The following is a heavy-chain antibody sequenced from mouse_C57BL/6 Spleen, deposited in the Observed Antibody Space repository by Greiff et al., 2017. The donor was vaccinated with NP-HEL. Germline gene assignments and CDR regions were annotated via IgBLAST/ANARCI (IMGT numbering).Heavy chain of an antibody. V-gene: IGHV1-4*01. CDR1: GYTFTSYT. J-gene: IGHJ2*01. D-gene: IGHD2-1*01. CDR2: INPSSGYT. Sequence: VQLQQSGAELARPGASVKMSCKASGYTFTSYTMHWVKQRPGQGLEWIGYINPSSGYTKYNQKFKDKATLTADKSSSTAYMQLSSLTSEDSAVYYCARGIYYGNFYVEDYWGQGTTLTVSS. CDR3: ARGIYYGNFYVEDY.